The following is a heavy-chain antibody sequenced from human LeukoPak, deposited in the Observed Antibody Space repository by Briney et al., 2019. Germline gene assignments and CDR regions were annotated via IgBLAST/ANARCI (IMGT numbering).Heavy chain of an antibody. Sequence: GGSLRLSCAASGFTFSNAWMSWVRQAPGKGLEWVGRIKRKTDGGTTDYAAPVKGRFSISRGDSKNTLYLQMNSLKTEDTAVYYCTTLGAFDYWGLGTLVTVSS. CDR1: GFTFSNAW. CDR3: TTLGAFDY. V-gene: IGHV3-15*01. CDR2: IKRKTDGGTT. D-gene: IGHD4/OR15-4a*01. J-gene: IGHJ4*02.